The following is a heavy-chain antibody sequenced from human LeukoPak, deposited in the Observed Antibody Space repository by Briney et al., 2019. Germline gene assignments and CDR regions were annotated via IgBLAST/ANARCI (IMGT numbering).Heavy chain of an antibody. J-gene: IGHJ4*02. D-gene: IGHD2-2*02. Sequence: SETLSLTCTVSGGSISSSSYYWGWIRQPPGKGLEWIGSIYYSGSTYYNPSLKSRVTISVDTSKNQFSLKLSSVTAADTAVYYCAGVELRGVVPAAILFDYWGQGTLVTVSS. CDR2: IYYSGST. CDR1: GGSISSSSYY. V-gene: IGHV4-39*07. CDR3: AGVELRGVVPAAILFDY.